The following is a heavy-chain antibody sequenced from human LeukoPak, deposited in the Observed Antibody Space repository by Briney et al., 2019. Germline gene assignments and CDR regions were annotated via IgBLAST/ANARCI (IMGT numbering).Heavy chain of an antibody. V-gene: IGHV4-39*01. CDR1: GDSSSTTNYY. J-gene: IGHJ4*02. Sequence: SSETLSLTCTVSGDSSSTTNYYWGWMRQPPGKGLEWLGTIHYSGSTYYNPSLKSRVTISVDTSKNQFSLRLSSVTAADTAVYYCARHYYGSGSYPHYWGQGTLVTVSS. CDR2: IHYSGST. CDR3: ARHYYGSGSYPHY. D-gene: IGHD3-10*01.